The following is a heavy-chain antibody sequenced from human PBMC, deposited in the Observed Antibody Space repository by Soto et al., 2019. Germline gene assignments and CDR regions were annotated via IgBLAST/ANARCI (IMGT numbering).Heavy chain of an antibody. V-gene: IGHV4-4*07. D-gene: IGHD1-26*01. CDR3: VRDGTKNLRDPFEP. CDR1: GASLSRYY. J-gene: IGHJ5*02. CDR2: IYATGDT. Sequence: QVVLQESGPGVVKPSDTLSLTCNVSGASLSRYYWSWIRQPPGKGLEWIGRIYATGDTDYNPSLKSRISMSVDMSKKQFALTLRSVTAADTAIYYCVRDGTKNLRDPFEPWGRGILVTVSS.